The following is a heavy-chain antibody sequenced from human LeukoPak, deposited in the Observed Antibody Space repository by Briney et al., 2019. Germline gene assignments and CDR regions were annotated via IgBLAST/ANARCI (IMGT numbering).Heavy chain of an antibody. V-gene: IGHV4-59*01. CDR3: ARVLYDSSGYYYFYYYMDV. D-gene: IGHD3-22*01. J-gene: IGHJ6*03. Sequence: PSETLSLTCTVSGGSISSYYWSWIRQPPGKGLEWIGYIYYSGSTNYNPSLKSRVTISVDTSKNQFSLKLSSVTAADTAVYYCARVLYDSSGYYYFYYYMDVWGKGTTVTVSS. CDR1: GGSISSYY. CDR2: IYYSGST.